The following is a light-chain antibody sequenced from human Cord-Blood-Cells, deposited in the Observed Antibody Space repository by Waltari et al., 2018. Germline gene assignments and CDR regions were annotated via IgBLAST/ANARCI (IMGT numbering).Light chain of an antibody. V-gene: IGKV1-8*01. CDR1: QGISSY. J-gene: IGKJ1*01. CDR3: QQYYSYPRT. Sequence: AIRMTQSPSSFSASTGDRVTITCRASQGISSYLAWYQQKPGKGPKLLIYAASTLQSGGPSMFSGSGSETDFTLTISCLQSEDFATYYCQQYYSYPRTFGQGTKVEIK. CDR2: AAS.